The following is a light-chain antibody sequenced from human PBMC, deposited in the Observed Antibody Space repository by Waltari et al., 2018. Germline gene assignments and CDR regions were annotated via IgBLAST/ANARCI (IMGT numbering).Light chain of an antibody. J-gene: IGKJ2*01. V-gene: IGKV1-27*01. CDR1: QGISSF. Sequence: DIQMTQSPSSLSASVGETVTITCRASQGISSFLAWHQQKPGKPPERLIHSASTLQSGVPSRFSGSGSGTDFTLTISGLQPEDVATYYCQNYDSAPYIFGRGTKLEIK. CDR2: SAS. CDR3: QNYDSAPYI.